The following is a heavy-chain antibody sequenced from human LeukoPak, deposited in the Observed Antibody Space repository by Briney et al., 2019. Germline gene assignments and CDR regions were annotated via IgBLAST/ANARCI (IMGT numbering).Heavy chain of an antibody. D-gene: IGHD6-13*01. V-gene: IGHV3-30*02. J-gene: IGHJ4*02. CDR1: GFTFSSYG. CDR2: IRYDGSNK. Sequence: PGGSLRLSCAASGFTFSSYGMHWVRQAPGKGLEWVAFIRYDGSNKYYADSLKGRFTISRDNSKNTLYLQMNSLRDEDTAVYYCVRVVVSHWQQMSHFDYWGQGTLVTVSS. CDR3: VRVVVSHWQQMSHFDY.